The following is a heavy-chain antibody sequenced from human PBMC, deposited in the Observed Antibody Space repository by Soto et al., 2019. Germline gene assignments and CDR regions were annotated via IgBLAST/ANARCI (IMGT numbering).Heavy chain of an antibody. D-gene: IGHD3-22*01. J-gene: IGHJ3*01. CDR1: GFTFRNYG. CDR3: ARDQLYYNDISGRPLNAFDV. V-gene: IGHV3-48*01. CDR2: IGIGSSTK. Sequence: GGSLRLSCAASGFTFRNYGMNWVRQAPGKGLEWVSYIGIGSSTKYYADSVKGRFTVSRDNAKNSLYLQMNSLRAEDTAVYYCARDQLYYNDISGRPLNAFDVWGQGTMVTVAS.